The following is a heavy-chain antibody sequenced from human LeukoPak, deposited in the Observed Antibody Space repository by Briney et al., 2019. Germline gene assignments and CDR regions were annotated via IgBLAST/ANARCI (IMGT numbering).Heavy chain of an antibody. Sequence: GRSLRLSCAASGFTFSSYAMHWVRQAPGKGLEWVAVISYDGSNKYYADSVKGRFTISRDNSKNTLYLQMNSLRAEDTAVYYCANGAFSSPLDYWGQGTLVTVSS. CDR3: ANGAFSSPLDY. CDR2: ISYDGSNK. CDR1: GFTFSSYA. V-gene: IGHV3-30*04. D-gene: IGHD2-2*01. J-gene: IGHJ4*02.